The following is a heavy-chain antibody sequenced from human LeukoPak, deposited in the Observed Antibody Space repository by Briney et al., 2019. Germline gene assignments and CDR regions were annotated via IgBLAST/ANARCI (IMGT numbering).Heavy chain of an antibody. CDR2: ITGSGGNT. CDR1: GFTFSNYA. CDR3: AKWGDYDVLTGYYVSDY. Sequence: GGSLRLSCAASGFTFSNYAMSWVRQAPGKGLEWVSAITGSGGNTYYADSVKGRFTISRDNSKNTLNLQMNSLRAEDTAVYYCAKWGDYDVLTGYYVSDYWGQGTLVTVSS. J-gene: IGHJ4*02. D-gene: IGHD3-9*01. V-gene: IGHV3-23*01.